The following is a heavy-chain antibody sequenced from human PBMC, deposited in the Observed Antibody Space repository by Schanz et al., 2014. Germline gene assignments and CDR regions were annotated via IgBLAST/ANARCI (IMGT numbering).Heavy chain of an antibody. V-gene: IGHV1-2*02. CDR3: ARDRDQWDGNYLDY. J-gene: IGHJ4*02. CDR2: INPNSGGT. CDR1: GYTFTGYY. D-gene: IGHD1-26*01. Sequence: VQLVQSGAEVKKPGASVKVSCKASGYTFTGYYMNWVRQAPGQGLEWMGWINPNSGGTDYAQKFQGRVTMTRDMSINTAYMELSRLRSDDSAVYYCARDRDQWDGNYLDYWGQGTLVTVSS.